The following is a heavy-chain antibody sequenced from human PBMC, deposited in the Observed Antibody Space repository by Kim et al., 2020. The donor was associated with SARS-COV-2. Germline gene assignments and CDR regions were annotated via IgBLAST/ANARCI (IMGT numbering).Heavy chain of an antibody. CDR2: T. D-gene: IGHD6-19*01. J-gene: IGHJ4*02. V-gene: IGHV1-18*01. CDR3: ARQVAGHFDY. Sequence: TNYAQKLQGRVTMTTDTSTSTAYMELRSLRSDDTAVYYCARQVAGHFDYWGQGTLVTVSS.